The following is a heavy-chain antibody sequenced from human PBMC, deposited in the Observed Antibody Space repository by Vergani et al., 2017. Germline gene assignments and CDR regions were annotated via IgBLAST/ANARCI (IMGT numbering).Heavy chain of an antibody. CDR3: AKSDFWGATMGYYFDY. J-gene: IGHJ4*02. D-gene: IGHD3-3*01. CDR1: GYTFTSYG. Sequence: QVQLVQSGAEVKKPGASVKVSCKASGYTFTSYGISWVRQAPGQGLEWMGWISAYNGNTNYAQKLQGIVPMTTDTSRGTAYMELRRLRSDETAVDYCAKSDFWGATMGYYFDYWGQGTLVTVSS. CDR2: ISAYNGNT. V-gene: IGHV1-18*04.